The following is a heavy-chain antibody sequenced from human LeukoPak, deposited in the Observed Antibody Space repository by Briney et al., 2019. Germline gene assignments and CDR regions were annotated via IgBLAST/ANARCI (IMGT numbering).Heavy chain of an antibody. CDR1: GYTFTSNY. J-gene: IGHJ4*02. D-gene: IGHD4-11*01. V-gene: IGHV1-46*01. CDR2: ISPSGGST. Sequence: ASVKVSCKAFGYTFTSNYMHWVRQAPGQGPEWMGVISPSGGSTTYAQKFQGRVTLTRDMSTSTAYMELRSLRSDDTAVYYCARDRLTTVTPLGYWGQGTLVTVSS. CDR3: ARDRLTTVTPLGY.